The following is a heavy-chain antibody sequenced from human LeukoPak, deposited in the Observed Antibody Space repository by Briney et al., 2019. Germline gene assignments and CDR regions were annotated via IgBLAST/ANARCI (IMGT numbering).Heavy chain of an antibody. D-gene: IGHD1-26*01. CDR3: AARVLVGATSGEYFQH. CDR1: GYTLTELS. J-gene: IGHJ1*01. V-gene: IGHV1-24*01. Sequence: GASVKVSCKVSGYTLTELSMHWVRQAPGKGLEWMGGFDPEDGETIYAQKFQGRVTMTEDTSTDTAYMELSSLRSEDTAVYYCAARVLVGATSGEYFQHWGQGTLVTVSS. CDR2: FDPEDGET.